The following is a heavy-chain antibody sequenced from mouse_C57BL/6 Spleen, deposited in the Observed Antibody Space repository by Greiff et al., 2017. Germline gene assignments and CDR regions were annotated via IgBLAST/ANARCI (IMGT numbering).Heavy chain of an antibody. V-gene: IGHV1-34*01. CDR3: SRGDWGYHYAMDY. J-gene: IGHJ4*01. Sequence: VQLQQSGPELVKPGASVKMSCKASGYTFTDYYMHWVQQSHGKSLEWIGYIYPNNGDYGYNQKFKGKATLTVAKSSSTADMELRSLTSEDSAVYYCSRGDWGYHYAMDYWGQGTSVTVSS. CDR1: GYTFTDYY. D-gene: IGHD2-2*01. CDR2: IYPNNGDY.